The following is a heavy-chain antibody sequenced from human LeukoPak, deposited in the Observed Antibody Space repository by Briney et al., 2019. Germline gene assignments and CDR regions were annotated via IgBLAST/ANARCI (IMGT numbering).Heavy chain of an antibody. CDR1: GYTFTGYY. CDR2: INPNSGGT. Sequence: ASVKVSCKASGYTFTGYYMHWVRQAPGQGLEWMGWINPNSGGTNYAQKFQGRVTMTRDTSISTAYMELSRLRSDDTAVYYCARDVFHYYDSSGSRYFDLWGRGTLVTVSS. J-gene: IGHJ2*01. CDR3: ARDVFHYYDSSGSRYFDL. V-gene: IGHV1-2*02. D-gene: IGHD3-22*01.